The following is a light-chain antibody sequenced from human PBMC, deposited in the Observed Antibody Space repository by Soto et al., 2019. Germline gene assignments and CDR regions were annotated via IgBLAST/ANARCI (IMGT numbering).Light chain of an antibody. CDR2: GAS. CDR1: QSVSSN. V-gene: IGKV3-15*01. Sequence: EKVMTQSPATLSVSPGERATLSCRASQSVSSNLAWYQQKPGQAPRLLIYGASSRATGIPVRFSGSGSGTEFTLTISRLEPEDFAVYYCQQFSSYPLTFGQGTRLEIK. J-gene: IGKJ5*01. CDR3: QQFSSYPLT.